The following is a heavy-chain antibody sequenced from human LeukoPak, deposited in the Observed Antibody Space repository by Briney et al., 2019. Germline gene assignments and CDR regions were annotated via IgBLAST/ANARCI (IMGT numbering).Heavy chain of an antibody. CDR3: ARVGSGYCSSTSCPNWFDP. D-gene: IGHD2-2*03. V-gene: IGHV4-61*08. Sequence: PSQTLSLTCAVSGGSISSGGYYWSWIRQPPGKGLEWIGYIYYSGSTNYNPSLKSRVTISVDTSKNQFSLKLSSVTAADTAVYYCARVGSGYCSSTSCPNWFDPWGQGTLVTVSS. J-gene: IGHJ5*02. CDR2: IYYSGST. CDR1: GGSISSGGYY.